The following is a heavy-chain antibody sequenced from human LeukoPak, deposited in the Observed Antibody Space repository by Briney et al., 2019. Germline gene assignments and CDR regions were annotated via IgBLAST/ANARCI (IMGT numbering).Heavy chain of an antibody. CDR1: GGTFSSYA. V-gene: IGHV1-8*02. D-gene: IGHD3-22*01. CDR3: ARGGGIGYYDSSGYYYY. J-gene: IGHJ4*02. CDR2: MNPNSGNT. Sequence: ASVKVSCKASGGTFSSYAINWVRQATGQGLEWMGWMNPNSGNTGYAQKFQGRVTMTRNTSISTAYMELSSLRSEDTAVYYCARGGGIGYYDSSGYYYYWGQGALATVSS.